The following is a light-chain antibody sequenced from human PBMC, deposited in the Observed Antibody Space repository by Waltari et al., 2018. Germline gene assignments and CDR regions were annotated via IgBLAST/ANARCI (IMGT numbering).Light chain of an antibody. CDR1: QSVLYSSNNKNY. CDR2: WAS. V-gene: IGKV4-1*01. CDR3: QQYYSILLT. Sequence: DIVMTQSPDSLAVSLGERATIYCKSSQSVLYSSNNKNYLAWYQQKPGQPPKLLIYWASTRESGVPDRFSGSGSGTDFTLTISSLQAEDVAVYYCQQYYSILLTFGGGTKVEIK. J-gene: IGKJ4*01.